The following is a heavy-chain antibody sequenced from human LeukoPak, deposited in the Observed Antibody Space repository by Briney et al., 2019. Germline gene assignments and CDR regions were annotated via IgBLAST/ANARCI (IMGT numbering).Heavy chain of an antibody. V-gene: IGHV3-23*01. CDR1: GFNFANHA. Sequence: GGSLRLSCAASGFNFANHAMSWVRQTPGKGLEWGSAIGGGGDITYYADSVTGRFTISRDNSKDTLFLQMHSLRPGDTAVYYCVREDTPATANYWGQGTLVTISS. CDR3: VREDTPATANY. D-gene: IGHD2-21*02. CDR2: IGGGGDIT. J-gene: IGHJ4*02.